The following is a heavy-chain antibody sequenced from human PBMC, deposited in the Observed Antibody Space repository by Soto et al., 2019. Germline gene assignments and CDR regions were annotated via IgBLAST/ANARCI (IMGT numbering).Heavy chain of an antibody. CDR1: GYTFTNNG. D-gene: IGHD3-3*01. CDR2: ISPYDDNA. Sequence: QVQLVQSGAEVKKPGASVKVSCKASGYTFTNNGITWVRQAPGQGLEWMEWISPYDDNANNAQKFQGRITMTTDTSTSTAYMELRSLRSDDTAVYYCARGPYDFWSGAYYYFAMDVWGQGTTVTVSS. CDR3: ARGPYDFWSGAYYYFAMDV. V-gene: IGHV1-18*04. J-gene: IGHJ6*02.